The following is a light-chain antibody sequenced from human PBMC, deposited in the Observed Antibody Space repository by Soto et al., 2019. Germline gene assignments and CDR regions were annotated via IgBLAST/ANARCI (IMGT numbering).Light chain of an antibody. Sequence: EIVLTQSPATLSLSPGEGATLSCRASEDVGYYLGWYQQKPGQPPRLLIYDASNRVTGVPARFSGRGSGTDFTLTNSSLEPEDSAVYFCHQRNNWPAFTFGGGTKGEIK. CDR1: EDVGYY. CDR3: HQRNNWPAFT. J-gene: IGKJ4*01. V-gene: IGKV3-11*01. CDR2: DAS.